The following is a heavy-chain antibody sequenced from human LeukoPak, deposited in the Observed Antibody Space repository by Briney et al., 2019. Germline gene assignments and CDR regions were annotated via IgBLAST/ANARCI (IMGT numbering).Heavy chain of an antibody. D-gene: IGHD3-22*01. V-gene: IGHV3-30-3*01. J-gene: IGHJ6*02. Sequence: GGSLRLSCAASGFTFSSYAIHWVRQAPGKGLEWVAVISYDGSNKYYADSVKGRFTISRDNSKNTLYLQMNSLRAEDTAVYYCAKDQVTMIVVVISTMDVWGQGTTVTVSS. CDR2: ISYDGSNK. CDR3: AKDQVTMIVVVISTMDV. CDR1: GFTFSSYA.